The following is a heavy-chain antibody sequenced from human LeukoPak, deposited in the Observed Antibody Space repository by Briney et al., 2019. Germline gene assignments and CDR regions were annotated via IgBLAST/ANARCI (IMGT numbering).Heavy chain of an antibody. CDR3: ATLNWQQLAHLPRYYYYYYGMDV. J-gene: IGHJ6*02. V-gene: IGHV1-24*01. Sequence: GASVKVSCKVSGYTLTELSMHWVRQAPGKGLEWMGGFDPEDGETIYAQKFQGRVTMTEDTSTDTAYMELSSLRSEDTAVYYCATLNWQQLAHLPRYYYYYYGMDVWGQGTTVTVSS. D-gene: IGHD6-13*01. CDR2: FDPEDGET. CDR1: GYTLTELS.